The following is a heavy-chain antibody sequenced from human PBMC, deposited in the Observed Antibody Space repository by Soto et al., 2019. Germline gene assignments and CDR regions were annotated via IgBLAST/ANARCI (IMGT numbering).Heavy chain of an antibody. V-gene: IGHV1-3*01. CDR3: ARDNGQWLVLPDNYGMDV. J-gene: IGHJ6*02. CDR1: GYTFTSYA. D-gene: IGHD6-19*01. Sequence: ASVKVSCKASGYTFTSYAMHWVRQAPGQRLEWMGWINAGNGNTKYSQKFQGRVTITADTSASTAYMELSSLRSEDTAVYYCARDNGQWLVLPDNYGMDVWGQGTTVTVS. CDR2: INAGNGNT.